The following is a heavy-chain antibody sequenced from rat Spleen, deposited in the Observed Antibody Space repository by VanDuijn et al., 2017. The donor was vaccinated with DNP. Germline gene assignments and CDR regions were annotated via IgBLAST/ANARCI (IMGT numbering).Heavy chain of an antibody. CDR2: IIYDGSST. D-gene: IGHD1-11*01. V-gene: IGHV5-17*01. CDR3: TREGVETGYFDY. CDR1: GFSFSDYA. Sequence: EVQLVESGGRLVQPGNSLRLSCAASGFSFSDYAMAWVRQSPKKGLEWVATIIYDGSSTYYRDSVKGRFTVSRNNAKNTLYLQMNNLRSDDTATYYCTREGVETGYFDYWGQGVVVTVSS. J-gene: IGHJ2*01.